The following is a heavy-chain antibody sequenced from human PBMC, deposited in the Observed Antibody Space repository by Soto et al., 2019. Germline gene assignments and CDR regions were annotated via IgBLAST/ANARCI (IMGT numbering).Heavy chain of an antibody. CDR3: ATASMVRGSLDY. D-gene: IGHD3-10*01. Sequence: GASVKVSCKVSGYTLTELSMHWVRQAPGKGPEWMGGFDPEDGETIYAQKFQGRVTMTEDTSTDTAYMELSSLRSEDTAVYYCATASMVRGSLDYWGQGTLVTVSS. V-gene: IGHV1-24*01. J-gene: IGHJ4*02. CDR1: GYTLTELS. CDR2: FDPEDGET.